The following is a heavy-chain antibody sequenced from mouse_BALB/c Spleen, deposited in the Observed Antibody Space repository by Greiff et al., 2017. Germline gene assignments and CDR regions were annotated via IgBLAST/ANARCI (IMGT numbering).Heavy chain of an antibody. J-gene: IGHJ3*01. CDR2: ISYDGSN. D-gene: IGHD1-1*01. V-gene: IGHV3-6*02. CDR3: ARRVYGSSPWFAY. Sequence: VQLKESGPGLVKPSQSLSLTCSVTGYSITSGYYWNWIRQFPGNKLEWMGYISYDGSNNYNPSLKNRISITRDTSKNQFFLKLNSVTTEDTATYYCARRVYGSSPWFAYWGQGTLVTVSA. CDR1: GYSITSGYY.